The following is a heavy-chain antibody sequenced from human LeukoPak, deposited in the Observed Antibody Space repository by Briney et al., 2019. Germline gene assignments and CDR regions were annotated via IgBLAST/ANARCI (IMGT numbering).Heavy chain of an antibody. V-gene: IGHV5-10-1*01. Sequence: GESLKISCKGSGYSFTSYWISWVRQMPGKGLEWMGRIDPSDSYTNYSPSFQGHVTISADKSISTAYLQWSSLKASDTAMYYCARTEVVVVNPGRAAFDIWGQGTMVTVSS. D-gene: IGHD3-22*01. CDR3: ARTEVVVVNPGRAAFDI. CDR1: GYSFTSYW. J-gene: IGHJ3*02. CDR2: IDPSDSYT.